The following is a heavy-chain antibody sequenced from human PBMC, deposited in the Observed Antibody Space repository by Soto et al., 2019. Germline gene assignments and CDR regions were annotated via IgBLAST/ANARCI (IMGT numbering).Heavy chain of an antibody. D-gene: IGHD2-15*01. V-gene: IGHV4-4*07. CDR3: ARVQHQDIVTASSPRRSIDY. Sequence: SETFSLTCTVSGGSISSYYWSWIRQPAGKGLEWIGRIYTSGSTNYNPSLKSRVTMSVDTSKNQFSLNLKSVTAADTATYYCARVQHQDIVTASSPRRSIDYWGQGALVTVSS. CDR1: GGSISSYY. CDR2: IYTSGST. J-gene: IGHJ4*02.